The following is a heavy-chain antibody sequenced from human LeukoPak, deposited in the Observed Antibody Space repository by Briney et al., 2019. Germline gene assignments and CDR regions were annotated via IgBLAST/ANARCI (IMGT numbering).Heavy chain of an antibody. CDR1: GFTFSSYA. D-gene: IGHD3-22*01. CDR3: ARDLYYYDSSGLFDY. J-gene: IGHJ4*02. CDR2: ISYDGSNK. V-gene: IGHV3-30-3*01. Sequence: GRSLRLSCAASGFTFSSYAMHWVRQAPGKGLEWVAVISYDGSNKYYADSVKGRFTISRDNSKNTLYLQMNSLRAEDTAVYYCARDLYYYDSSGLFDYWGQGTLVTVSS.